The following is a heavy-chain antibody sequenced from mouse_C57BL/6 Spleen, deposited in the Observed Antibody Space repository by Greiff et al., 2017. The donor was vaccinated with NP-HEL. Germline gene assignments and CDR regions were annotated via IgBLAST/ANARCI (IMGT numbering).Heavy chain of an antibody. CDR3: ARSGPYYYFDY. J-gene: IGHJ2*01. CDR1: GYTFTSYW. V-gene: IGHV1-50*01. Sequence: QVRLQQPGAELVKPGASVKLSCKASGYTFTSYWMQWVKQRPGQGLEWIGEIDPSDSYTNYNQKFKGKATLTVDTASSTAYMQLSSLTSEDSAVYYCARSGPYYYFDYWGQGTTLTVSS. D-gene: IGHD3-1*01. CDR2: IDPSDSYT.